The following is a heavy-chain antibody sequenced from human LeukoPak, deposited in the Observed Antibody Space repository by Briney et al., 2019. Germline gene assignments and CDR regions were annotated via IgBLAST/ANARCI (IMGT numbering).Heavy chain of an antibody. CDR2: IWYDGSNK. Sequence: GGSLRLSCAASGFTFSSYGMHWARQAPGKGLEWVAVIWYDGSNKYYADSVKGRFTISRDNSKNTLYLQMNGLRAEDTAVYYCARDSGGVPASFDYWGQGTLVTVSS. CDR3: ARDSGGVPASFDY. D-gene: IGHD2-2*01. CDR1: GFTFSSYG. J-gene: IGHJ4*02. V-gene: IGHV3-33*01.